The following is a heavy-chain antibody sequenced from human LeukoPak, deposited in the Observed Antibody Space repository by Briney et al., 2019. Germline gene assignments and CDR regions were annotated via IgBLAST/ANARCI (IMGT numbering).Heavy chain of an antibody. V-gene: IGHV1-18*01. D-gene: IGHD3-9*01. J-gene: IGHJ4*02. Sequence: PEASVKVSCKASGYTFTNYGISWVRQAPGQGLEWMGWISAYNGNINYAQKLQGRVTMTTDTSTSTAYMELRSLRSDDTAVYYCARDGPRFLMVNLFIDYWGQGTLVTVSS. CDR2: ISAYNGNI. CDR1: GYTFTNYG. CDR3: ARDGPRFLMVNLFIDY.